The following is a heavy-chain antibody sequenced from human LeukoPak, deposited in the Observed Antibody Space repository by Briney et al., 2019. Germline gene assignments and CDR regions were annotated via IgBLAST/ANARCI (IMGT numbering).Heavy chain of an antibody. CDR2: ISGSSSYI. D-gene: IGHD5-18*01. V-gene: IGHV3-21*01. CDR1: GFTFSSHS. Sequence: GGSLRLSCGASGFTFSSHSMNWVRQAPGKGLEWVSSISGSSSYIYYADSVKGRFTISRDNAENSLFLQMHSLRAEDTAVYYCARHGPRSSYARRGAFDVWGQGTMVTVSS. J-gene: IGHJ3*01. CDR3: ARHGPRSSYARRGAFDV.